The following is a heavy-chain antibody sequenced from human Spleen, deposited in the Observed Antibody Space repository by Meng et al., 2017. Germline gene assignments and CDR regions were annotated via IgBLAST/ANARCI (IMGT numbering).Heavy chain of an antibody. D-gene: IGHD6-13*01. Sequence: VKHQQWGAGLLKPSETLSLTCAVYGGSFSGYYWSWIRQPPGKGLEWIGEINHSGSTNYNPSLKSRVTISVDTSKNQFSLKLSSVTAADTAVYYCARVCPVDSSSPSPGWFDPWGQGTLVTVSS. J-gene: IGHJ5*02. V-gene: IGHV4-34*01. CDR2: INHSGST. CDR3: ARVCPVDSSSPSPGWFDP. CDR1: GGSFSGYY.